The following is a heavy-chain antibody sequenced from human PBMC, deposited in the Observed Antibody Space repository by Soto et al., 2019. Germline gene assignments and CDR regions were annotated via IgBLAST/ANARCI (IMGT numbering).Heavy chain of an antibody. CDR1: GYSFTSYW. J-gene: IGHJ4*02. D-gene: IGHD6-13*01. V-gene: IGHV5-51*01. Sequence: GESLKISCKGYGYSFTSYWIGWVRQMPGKGLEWMGIIYPGDSDTRYSPSFQGQVTISADKSISTAYLQWSSLKASDTAMYYCARQLTPSIAAAGTFDYWGQGTLVTVSS. CDR3: ARQLTPSIAAAGTFDY. CDR2: IYPGDSDT.